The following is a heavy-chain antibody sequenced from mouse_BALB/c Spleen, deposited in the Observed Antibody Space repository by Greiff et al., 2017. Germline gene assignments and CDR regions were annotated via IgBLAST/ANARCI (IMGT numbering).Heavy chain of an antibody. J-gene: IGHJ4*01. Sequence: EVQLVESGGGLVKPGGSLKLSCAASGFTFSDYYMYWVRQTPEKRLEWVATISDGGSYTYYPDSVKGRFTISRDNAKNNLYLQMSSLKSEDTAMYYCARDGNYGSSYDAMDYWGQGTSGTVSS. CDR3: ARDGNYGSSYDAMDY. V-gene: IGHV5-4*02. CDR1: GFTFSDYY. D-gene: IGHD1-1*01. CDR2: ISDGGSYT.